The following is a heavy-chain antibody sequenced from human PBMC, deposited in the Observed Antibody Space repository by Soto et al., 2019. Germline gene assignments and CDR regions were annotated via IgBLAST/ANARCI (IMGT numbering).Heavy chain of an antibody. V-gene: IGHV3-48*02. Sequence: EVPLVESGGGLVQPGGSLRLPCAASGFTFSTYSMIWVRQAPGKGLEWLSYISSSGSTIYYADSVKGRFTISRDNGKNGRYLQMNGLRDEGTAMYYGARSLFGAYGSWFDPWGEGTLVTVSS. J-gene: IGHJ5*02. CDR3: ARSLFGAYGSWFDP. CDR2: ISSSGSTI. CDR1: GFTFSTYS. D-gene: IGHD4-17*01.